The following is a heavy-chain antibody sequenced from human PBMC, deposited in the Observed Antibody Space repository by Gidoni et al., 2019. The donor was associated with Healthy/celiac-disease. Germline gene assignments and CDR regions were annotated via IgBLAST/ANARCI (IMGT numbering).Heavy chain of an antibody. CDR3: ARGSEDISSWYRVGWFDP. Sequence: QVPLQQWGAGLLKPSETLSLTCAVYGGSFSGYYWSWLRQPPGKGLEWIGEINHSGSTNYNPSLKSRVTLAVDTSKNQFSLKVSAVTAADTAVYYCARGSEDISSWYRVGWFDPWGQGTLVTVSS. CDR1: GGSFSGYY. CDR2: INHSGST. J-gene: IGHJ5*02. V-gene: IGHV4-34*01. D-gene: IGHD6-13*01.